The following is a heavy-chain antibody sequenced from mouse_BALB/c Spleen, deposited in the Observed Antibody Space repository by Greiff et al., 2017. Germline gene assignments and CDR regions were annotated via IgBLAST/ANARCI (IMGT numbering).Heavy chain of an antibody. J-gene: IGHJ4*01. CDR1: GYTFTDYE. CDR2: IDPETGGT. V-gene: IGHV1-15*01. D-gene: IGHD1-2*01. CDR3: TLLRLYAMDY. Sequence: VQLQQSGAELVRPGASVTLSCKASGYTFTDYEMHWVKQTPVHGLEWIGAIDPETGGTAYNQKFKGKATLTADKSSSTAYMELRSLTSEDSAVYYCTLLRLYAMDYWGQGTSVTVSS.